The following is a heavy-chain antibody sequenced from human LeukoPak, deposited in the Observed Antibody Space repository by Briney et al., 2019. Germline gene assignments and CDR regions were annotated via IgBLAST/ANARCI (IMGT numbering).Heavy chain of an antibody. D-gene: IGHD3-22*01. CDR3: ARAPSETGGYYPEYFRH. J-gene: IGHJ1*01. CDR2: IKGDGSA. V-gene: IGHV3-74*01. Sequence: GGSLRLSCAASGFTSTNYWMHWVRQAPGKGLVWVSRIKGDGSASYADSVKGRFTISRDNAKNTVSLQMNSLRAEDTGVYYCARAPSETGGYYPEYFRHWGQGTLVTVSS. CDR1: GFTSTNYW.